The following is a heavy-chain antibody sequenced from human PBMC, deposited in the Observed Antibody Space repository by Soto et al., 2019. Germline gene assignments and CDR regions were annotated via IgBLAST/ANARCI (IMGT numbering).Heavy chain of an antibody. CDR1: AFSLSTGGVG. CDR2: IYWDDDK. V-gene: IGHV2-5*02. J-gene: IGHJ6*02. CDR3: IQSRCGGDCLQSYASYYYYGMDV. Sequence: SGPTRVNPTQTLTLTCTFSAFSLSTGGVGVGWIRQPPGKALEWLALIYWDDDKRYSPSLRSRLTITKDTSKNQVVLTMTNMDPVDTATYYCIQSRCGGDCLQSYASYYYYGMDVRGQGTTVTSP. D-gene: IGHD2-21*02.